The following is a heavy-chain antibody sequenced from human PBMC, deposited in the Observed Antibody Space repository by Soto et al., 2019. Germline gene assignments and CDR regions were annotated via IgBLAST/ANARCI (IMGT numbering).Heavy chain of an antibody. D-gene: IGHD1-26*01. CDR2: IKQDGSEK. CDR1: GFTFSSYL. Sequence: GGSLRLSCAASGFTFSSYLMSWVRQSPGKGLEWVANIKQDGSEKYYVDSVKGRFTISRDNAKNSLYLQMNSLRAEDTAVYYCARDGSIGLDYWGQGTLVTVSS. J-gene: IGHJ4*02. V-gene: IGHV3-7*03. CDR3: ARDGSIGLDY.